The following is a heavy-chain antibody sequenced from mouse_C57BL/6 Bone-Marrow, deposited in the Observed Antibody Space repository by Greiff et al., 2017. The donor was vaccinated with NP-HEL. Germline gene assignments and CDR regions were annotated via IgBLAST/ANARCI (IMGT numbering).Heavy chain of an antibody. CDR2: IDPETGGT. V-gene: IGHV1-15*01. J-gene: IGHJ3*01. CDR3: TRSRASY. Sequence: QVHVKQSGAELVRPGASVTLSCKASGYTFTDYEMHWVKQTPVHGLEWIGAIDPETGGTAYNQKFKGKAILTADKSSSTAYMELRSLTSEDSAVYYCTRSRASYWGQGTLVTVSA. CDR1: GYTFTDYE. D-gene: IGHD3-3*01.